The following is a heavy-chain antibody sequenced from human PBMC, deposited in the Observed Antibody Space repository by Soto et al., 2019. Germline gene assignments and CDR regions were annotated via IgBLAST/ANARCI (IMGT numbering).Heavy chain of an antibody. Sequence: SETLSLTCTVSGGSVSCGSYYWSWIRQPPGKGLEWIGYIYYSGSTNYNPSLKSRVTISVDTSKNQFSLKLSSVTAADTAVYYCARAPLSFNGGDCYFDYWGQGTLVTVSS. CDR2: IYYSGST. J-gene: IGHJ4*02. V-gene: IGHV4-61*01. D-gene: IGHD2-21*02. CDR3: ARAPLSFNGGDCYFDY. CDR1: GGSVSCGSYY.